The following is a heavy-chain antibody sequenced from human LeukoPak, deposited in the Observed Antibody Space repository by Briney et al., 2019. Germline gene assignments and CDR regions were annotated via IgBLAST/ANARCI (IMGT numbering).Heavy chain of an antibody. CDR3: ARINGLGGWAPFDY. J-gene: IGHJ4*02. CDR2: IYATGTY. D-gene: IGHD6-19*01. CDR1: GDSISSGSHY. V-gene: IGHV4-61*02. Sequence: SQTLSLTCSVSGDSISSGSHYWGCIRQPAGNGLEWIALIYATGTYSYNPALKSRFTISVDTSKNQSSLQLTSVTAADTAVYYCARINGLGGWAPFDYWGQGTLVSVSS.